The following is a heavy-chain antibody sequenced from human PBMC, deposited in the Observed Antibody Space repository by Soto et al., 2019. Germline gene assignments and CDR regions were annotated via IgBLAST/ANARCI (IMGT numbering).Heavy chain of an antibody. V-gene: IGHV1-69*02. CDR2: IIPILGIA. Sequence: QVQLVQSGAEVKKPGSSVKVSCKASGGTFSSYTISWVRQAPGQGLEWMGRIIPILGIANYAQKFQGRVTITADKSTSTAYMELSSLRSEDTAVYYCASEYCSGGSCYGDYYYYMDVWVKGTTVTVSS. CDR1: GGTFSSYT. D-gene: IGHD2-15*01. J-gene: IGHJ6*03. CDR3: ASEYCSGGSCYGDYYYYMDV.